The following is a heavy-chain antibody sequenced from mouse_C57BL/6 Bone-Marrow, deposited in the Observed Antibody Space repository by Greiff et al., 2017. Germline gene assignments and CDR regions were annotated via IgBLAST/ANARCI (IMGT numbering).Heavy chain of an antibody. CDR2: IYPGDGDT. V-gene: IGHV1-82*01. Sequence: QVHVKQSGPELVKPGASVKISCKASGYAFSSSWMNWVKQRPGKGLEWIGRIYPGDGDTNYNGKFKGKDTLTAEKSSSTAYMQLSSLTSEDSAVXFCARSPYYYGSSYWYFDVWGTGTTVTVSS. CDR1: GYAFSSSW. D-gene: IGHD1-1*01. CDR3: ARSPYYYGSSYWYFDV. J-gene: IGHJ1*03.